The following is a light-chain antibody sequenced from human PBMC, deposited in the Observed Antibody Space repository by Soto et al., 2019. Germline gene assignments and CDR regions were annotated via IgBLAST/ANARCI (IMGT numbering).Light chain of an antibody. CDR3: CSYAGSYNIWV. V-gene: IGLV2-11*01. J-gene: IGLJ3*02. Sequence: QSVLTQPRSVSGSPGQSVTISCTGTSSDVGGYNFVSWYQQYPGKAPKLIIFDVRKRPSGVPDRFSGSKSGNTASLTISGLQAEDEADYYCCSYAGSYNIWVFGGGTKVTVL. CDR1: SSDVGGYNF. CDR2: DVR.